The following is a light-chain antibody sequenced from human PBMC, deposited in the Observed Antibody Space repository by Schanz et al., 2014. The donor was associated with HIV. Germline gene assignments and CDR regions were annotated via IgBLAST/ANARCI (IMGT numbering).Light chain of an antibody. Sequence: NFMLTQPQSVSESPGKTITISCTRSGGGTASDSVQWYQQRPGSAPTTVIYDSYQRPSGVPSRFSGSFDRSSNSASLTISGLMTEDEADYYCQSYDSNNPAVLGGGTKLTVL. CDR2: DSY. CDR1: GGGTASDS. CDR3: QSYDSNNPAV. V-gene: IGLV6-57*04. J-gene: IGLJ3*02.